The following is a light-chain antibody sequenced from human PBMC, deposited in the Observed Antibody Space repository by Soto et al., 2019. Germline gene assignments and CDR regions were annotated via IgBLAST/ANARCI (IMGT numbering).Light chain of an antibody. V-gene: IGLV2-11*01. J-gene: IGLJ3*02. Sequence: QSALTKPRSVSGSPGQSVTISCTGTSSDVGAYNYVSWYQQHPGKAPKLMIYDVSKRPSGVPDRFSGSKSGNTASLTISGLQAEDEADYYCSSYAGSNTWVFGGGTQLTVL. CDR1: SSDVGAYNY. CDR2: DVS. CDR3: SSYAGSNTWV.